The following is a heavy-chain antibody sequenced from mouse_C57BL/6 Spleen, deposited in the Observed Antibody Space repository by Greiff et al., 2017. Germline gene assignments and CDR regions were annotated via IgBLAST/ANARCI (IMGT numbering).Heavy chain of an antibody. Sequence: QVQLQQPGAELVRHGTSVKLSCKASGYTFTSYWMHWVKQRPGQGLEWIGVIDPSDSYTNYNQKFKGKATLTVDTSSSTAYMQLSSLTSEDSAVYYCAGVITTANWYFDVWGTGTTVTVSS. CDR3: AGVITTANWYFDV. D-gene: IGHD1-1*01. J-gene: IGHJ1*03. CDR2: IDPSDSYT. CDR1: GYTFTSYW. V-gene: IGHV1-59*01.